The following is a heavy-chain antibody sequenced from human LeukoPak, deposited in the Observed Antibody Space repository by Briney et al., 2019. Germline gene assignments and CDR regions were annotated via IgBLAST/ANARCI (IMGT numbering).Heavy chain of an antibody. Sequence: PGGSLRLSCAASGFTFSSYGMHWVRQAPGKGLEWVAFIRYDGSNKYYADSVKGRFTISRDNSKNTLYLQTNSLRAEDTAVYYCARLYCSGGSCYVDYWGQGTLVTVSS. J-gene: IGHJ4*02. V-gene: IGHV3-30*02. CDR2: IRYDGSNK. CDR1: GFTFSSYG. D-gene: IGHD2-15*01. CDR3: ARLYCSGGSCYVDY.